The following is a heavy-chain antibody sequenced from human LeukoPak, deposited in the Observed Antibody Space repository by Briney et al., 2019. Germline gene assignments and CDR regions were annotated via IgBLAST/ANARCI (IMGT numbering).Heavy chain of an antibody. CDR2: ISSSGGTI. V-gene: IGHV3-48*03. J-gene: IGHJ5*02. CDR3: TRYSYGYWGWFDP. D-gene: IGHD5-18*01. Sequence: GGSLRLSCAASGFTFSSYEMNWVRQAPGKGLEWVSYISSSGGTIYYADSVKGRFTISRDNAKNSLYLQMNSLRAEDTAVYYCTRYSYGYWGWFDPWGQGTLVTVSS. CDR1: GFTFSSYE.